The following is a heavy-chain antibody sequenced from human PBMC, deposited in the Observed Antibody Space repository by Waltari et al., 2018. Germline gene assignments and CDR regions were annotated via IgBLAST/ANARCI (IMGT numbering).Heavy chain of an antibody. CDR1: GYTFTGYY. CDR3: ARDRRYCSGGSCYSGLGY. D-gene: IGHD2-15*01. V-gene: IGHV1-2*02. J-gene: IGHJ4*02. Sequence: QVQLVQSGAEVKKPGASVKVSCKASGYTFTGYYMHWVRPAPGQGLEWMGWINPNSGGTNYAQKFQGRVTMTRDTSISTAYMELSRLRSDDTAVYYCARDRRYCSGGSCYSGLGYWGQGTLVTVSS. CDR2: INPNSGGT.